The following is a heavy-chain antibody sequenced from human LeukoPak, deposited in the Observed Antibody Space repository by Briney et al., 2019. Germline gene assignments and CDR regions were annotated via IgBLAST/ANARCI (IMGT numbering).Heavy chain of an antibody. Sequence: ASVKVSCKASGYTFTSYGINWVRQATGQGLEWMGWMNPNSGNTGYAQKFQGRVTMTRNTSISTAYMELSSLRSEDTAVYYCARNFIAARREDYWGQGTLVTVSS. CDR1: GYTFTSYG. D-gene: IGHD6-25*01. J-gene: IGHJ4*02. CDR3: ARNFIAARREDY. V-gene: IGHV1-8*02. CDR2: MNPNSGNT.